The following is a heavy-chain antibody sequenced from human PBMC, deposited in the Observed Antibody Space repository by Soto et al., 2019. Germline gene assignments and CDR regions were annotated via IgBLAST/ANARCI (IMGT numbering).Heavy chain of an antibody. D-gene: IGHD6-19*01. CDR3: ARDRAASSGWYVGDYYYGMDV. J-gene: IGHJ6*02. Sequence: GGSLRLSCAASGFTFSSYSMNWVRQAPGKGLEWVSSISSSSSYIYYAGSVKGRFTISRDNAKNSLYLQMNSLRAEDTAVYYCARDRAASSGWYVGDYYYGMDVWGQGTTVTVSS. V-gene: IGHV3-21*01. CDR1: GFTFSSYS. CDR2: ISSSSSYI.